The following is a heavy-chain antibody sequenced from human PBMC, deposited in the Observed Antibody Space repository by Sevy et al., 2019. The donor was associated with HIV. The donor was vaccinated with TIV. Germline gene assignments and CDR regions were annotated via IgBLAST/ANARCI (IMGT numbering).Heavy chain of an antibody. CDR1: GITFSTSG. D-gene: IGHD3-9*01. J-gene: IGHJ6*02. CDR2: ISYHGRDK. V-gene: IGHV3-30*18. CDR3: AKDFTGYNGMDV. Sequence: GGSLRLSCVVSGITFSTSGMHWVRQAPGKRLEWVAVISYHGRDKFYADSVKGRSTISRDNSKNILYLQMSSLSAEDTAVYYCAKDFTGYNGMDVWGQGTMVTVSS.